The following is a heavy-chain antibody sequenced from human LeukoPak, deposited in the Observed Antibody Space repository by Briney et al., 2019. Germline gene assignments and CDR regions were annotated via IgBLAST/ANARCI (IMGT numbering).Heavy chain of an antibody. CDR1: GFTFSSYS. J-gene: IGHJ6*02. CDR2: ISSSSSTI. Sequence: GGSLRLSCAASGFTFSSYSMNWVRQAPGKGLEWVSYISSSSSTIYYADSVKGRFTISRDNAKNSLYLQMNSLRAEDTAVYYCARVFGIGQTFYGMDVWGQGTTVTVSS. D-gene: IGHD1-14*01. V-gene: IGHV3-48*04. CDR3: ARVFGIGQTFYGMDV.